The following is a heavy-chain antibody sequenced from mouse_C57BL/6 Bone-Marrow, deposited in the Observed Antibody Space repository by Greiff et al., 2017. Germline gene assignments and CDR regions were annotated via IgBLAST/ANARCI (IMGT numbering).Heavy chain of an antibody. J-gene: IGHJ1*03. CDR3: ARVGYGYFDV. Sequence: QVQLQQSGAELARPGASVKLSCKASGYTFTSYGISWVKQRTGQGLEWIGEIYPRSGNTYYNEKFKGNATLTADKSSSTAYMELRSLTSEDSAVYFCARVGYGYFDVWGTGTTVTVSS. CDR1: GYTFTSYG. V-gene: IGHV1-81*01. CDR2: IYPRSGNT.